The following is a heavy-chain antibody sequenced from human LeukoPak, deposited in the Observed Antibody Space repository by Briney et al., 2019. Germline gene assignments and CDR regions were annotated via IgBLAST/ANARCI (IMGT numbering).Heavy chain of an antibody. CDR2: IRYDGSNK. V-gene: IGHV3-30*02. Sequence: GGSLRLSCAASGFTFSSYGIHWVRQAPGKGLEWVAFIRYDGSNKYYADSVRGRFTISRDNSKNTLYLQMNLRADDTAVYYCVRDGSSWGNFDYWGQGTLVSVSS. CDR1: GFTFSSYG. CDR3: VRDGSSWGNFDY. D-gene: IGHD7-27*01. J-gene: IGHJ4*02.